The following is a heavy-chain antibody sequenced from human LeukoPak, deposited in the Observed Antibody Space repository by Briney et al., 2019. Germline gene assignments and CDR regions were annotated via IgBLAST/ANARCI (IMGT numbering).Heavy chain of an antibody. CDR2: IDPNSGGT. V-gene: IGHV1-2*06. CDR1: GYTFTGYY. D-gene: IGHD2-2*01. Sequence: ASVKVSCKTSGYTFTGYYIHWVRQAPGQGLEWLGRIDPNSGGTSYAHNFQGRVTMTRDTSISTAYMALSSLTADDTAVYYCARDSRVSGDYWGQGTLVTVSS. CDR3: ARDSRVSGDY. J-gene: IGHJ4*02.